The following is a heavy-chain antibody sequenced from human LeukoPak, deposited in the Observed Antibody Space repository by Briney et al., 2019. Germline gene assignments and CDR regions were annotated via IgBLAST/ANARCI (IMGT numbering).Heavy chain of an antibody. CDR3: TSPYDILTGYYREDWFDP. J-gene: IGHJ5*02. CDR1: GFTFGDYA. Sequence: GGSLRLSCTASGFTFGDYAMSWVRQAPGKGLEWVGFIRSKAYGGTTEYAASVKGRFTISRDDSKSIAYLQMNSLKTEDTAVCYCTSPYDILTGYYREDWFDPWGQGTLVTVSS. V-gene: IGHV3-49*04. CDR2: IRSKAYGGTT. D-gene: IGHD3-9*01.